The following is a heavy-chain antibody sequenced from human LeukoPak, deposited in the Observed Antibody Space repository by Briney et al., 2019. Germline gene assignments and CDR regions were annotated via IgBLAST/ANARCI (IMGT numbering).Heavy chain of an antibody. CDR2: ISGSDGTP. CDR3: AKSLGVGGYTRYKGFDQ. Sequence: GGSLRLSCAASGFTFNCLAMNWVRQAPGKGLEWVSSISGSDGTPQYADFVKGRFTISRDNSTNTLYLQMNSLRAEDTAAYYCAKSLGVGGYTRYKGFDQWGQGTLVVVSS. D-gene: IGHD3-16*02. J-gene: IGHJ4*02. CDR1: GFTFNCLA. V-gene: IGHV3-23*01.